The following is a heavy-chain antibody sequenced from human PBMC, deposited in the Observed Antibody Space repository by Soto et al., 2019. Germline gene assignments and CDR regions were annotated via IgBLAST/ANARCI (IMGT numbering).Heavy chain of an antibody. Sequence: GGSLRLSCAASGFTFSSYAMHWVRQAPGKGLEWVAVISYDGSNKYYADSVKGRFTISRDNSKNTLYLQMNSLRAEDTAVYYCARTYCSSTSCYREVYYYYGMDVWGQGTTVTVSS. J-gene: IGHJ6*02. CDR3: ARTYCSSTSCYREVYYYYGMDV. CDR2: ISYDGSNK. CDR1: GFTFSSYA. V-gene: IGHV3-30*04. D-gene: IGHD2-2*02.